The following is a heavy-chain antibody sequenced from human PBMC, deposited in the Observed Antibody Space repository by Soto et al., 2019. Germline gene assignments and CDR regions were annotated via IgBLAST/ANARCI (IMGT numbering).Heavy chain of an antibody. V-gene: IGHV3-30*18. CDR1: GFTFSSYG. CDR3: AKEDSSSWHYYYGMDV. J-gene: IGHJ6*02. Sequence: GGSLRLSCAASGFTFSSYGMNWVRQAPGKGLEWVAVISYDGSNKYYTDSVKGRFTIFRDSSKNMLYLQMNSLRAEDTAVYYCAKEDSSSWHYYYGMDVWGQGTTVTVSS. D-gene: IGHD6-13*01. CDR2: ISYDGSNK.